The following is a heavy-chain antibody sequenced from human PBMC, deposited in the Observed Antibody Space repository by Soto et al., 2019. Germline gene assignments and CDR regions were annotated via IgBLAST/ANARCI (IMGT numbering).Heavy chain of an antibody. CDR1: GYTFTSYD. CDR3: ARGYLRLKMVRHYYYYMDV. J-gene: IGHJ6*03. D-gene: IGHD6-13*01. Sequence: ASVKVSCKASGYTFTSYDINWVRQATGQGLEWMGWMNPNSGNTGYAQKFQGRVTMTRNTSISTAYMELSSLRSEDTAVYYCARGYLRLKMVRHYYYYMDVWGKGTTVTVSS. V-gene: IGHV1-8*01. CDR2: MNPNSGNT.